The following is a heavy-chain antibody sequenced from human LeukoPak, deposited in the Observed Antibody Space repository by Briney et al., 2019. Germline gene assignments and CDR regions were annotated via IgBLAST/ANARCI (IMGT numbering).Heavy chain of an antibody. CDR2: INHSGST. CDR3: TRGHPGVVRGTNWFDP. J-gene: IGHJ5*02. CDR1: GGSFSGYY. D-gene: IGHD3-10*01. V-gene: IGHV4-34*01. Sequence: SETLSLTCAVYGGSFSGYYWNWIRQPPGKGLEWIGEINHSGSTNYNPSLKSRVTISVDTSKNQFSLKLSSVTAADTAVYYCTRGHPGVVRGTNWFDPWGQGTLVTVSS.